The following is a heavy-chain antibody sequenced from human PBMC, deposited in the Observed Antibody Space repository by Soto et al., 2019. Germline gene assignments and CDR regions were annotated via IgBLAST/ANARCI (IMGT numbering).Heavy chain of an antibody. Sequence: PSETLSLTCTVSGGSISTYGWSWIRQPPGKGLEWIGYIYYSGSTNYNPSLKSRVTISVDTSKNQFSLKLSSVTAADTVVYYCATRGYSYGYDLDYWGQGTLVTVSS. V-gene: IGHV4-59*01. CDR3: ATRGYSYGYDLDY. CDR1: GGSISTYG. D-gene: IGHD5-18*01. CDR2: IYYSGST. J-gene: IGHJ4*02.